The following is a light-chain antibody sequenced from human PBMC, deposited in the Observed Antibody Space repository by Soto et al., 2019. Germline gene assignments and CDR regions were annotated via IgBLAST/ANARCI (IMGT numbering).Light chain of an antibody. J-gene: IGLJ1*01. V-gene: IGLV2-11*01. CDR3: CSYAGSYTHV. CDR2: DVI. Sequence: QSALTQPRSVSGSPGQSVTISCTGTSSDVGTYTYVSWYQQHPGKAPKLIIYDVIKRPSGVPDRFSGSKSGNTASLTISGLQAVDEADYYCCSYAGSYTHVFGTGTKLTVL. CDR1: SSDVGTYTY.